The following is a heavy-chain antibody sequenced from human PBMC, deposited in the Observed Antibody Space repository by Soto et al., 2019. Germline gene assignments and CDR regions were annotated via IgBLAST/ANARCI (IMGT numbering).Heavy chain of an antibody. D-gene: IGHD2-15*01. CDR1: GYTFTSYG. CDR2: ISAYNGNT. CDR3: ARRSPCSGGSCYFDY. Sequence: ASVKVSCKASGYTFTSYGISWVRQAPGQGLEWMGWISAYNGNTDYAQKLQGRVTMTTDTSTSTAYMELRSLRSDDTAVYYCARRSPCSGGSCYFDYWGQGTLVTVS. J-gene: IGHJ4*02. V-gene: IGHV1-18*01.